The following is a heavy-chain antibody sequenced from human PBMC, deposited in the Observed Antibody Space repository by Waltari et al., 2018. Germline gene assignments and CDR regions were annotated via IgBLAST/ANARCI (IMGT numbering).Heavy chain of an antibody. D-gene: IGHD2-21*02. V-gene: IGHV5-51*01. CDR2: IYPGDSDT. Sequence: EVQLVQSGAEVKKPGESLKISCEGSGYSFTSYWIGWVRQMPGKGLEWMGIIYPGDSDTRYSPSFQGQVTISADKSISIAYLQWSSLKASDTAMYYCARGLVVTRGYDAFDIWGQGTMVTVSS. CDR1: GYSFTSYW. CDR3: ARGLVVTRGYDAFDI. J-gene: IGHJ3*02.